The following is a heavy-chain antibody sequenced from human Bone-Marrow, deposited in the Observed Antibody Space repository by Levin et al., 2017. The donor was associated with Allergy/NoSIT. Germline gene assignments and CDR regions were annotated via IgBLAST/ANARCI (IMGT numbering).Heavy chain of an antibody. Sequence: GGSLRLSCAASGFTFSSYAMSWVRQAPGKGLAWVSDISGSGGSTFYADPVKGRFTISRDNSKNMLLRQMNSLRVEDTAVYYCARRGVDDFWSGYYSDFWGQGTLVTVSS. J-gene: IGHJ1*01. V-gene: IGHV3-23*01. CDR2: ISGSGGST. D-gene: IGHD3-3*01. CDR1: GFTFSSYA. CDR3: ARRGVDDFWSGYYSDF.